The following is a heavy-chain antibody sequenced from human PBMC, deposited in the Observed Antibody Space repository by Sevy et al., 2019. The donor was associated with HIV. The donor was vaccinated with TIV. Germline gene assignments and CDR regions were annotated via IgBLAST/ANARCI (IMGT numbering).Heavy chain of an antibody. J-gene: IGHJ5*02. CDR3: ARSLAAAENWFDP. CDR2: ISGSSTTI. V-gene: IGHV3-48*01. Sequence: GGFLRLSCVGSGFTFREYSMNWVRQAPGKGLEWVSYISGSSTTIEHADSVKGRFSISRDNADNSVFLQMNRLRVEDTDDYYCARSLAAAENWFDPWGQGTLVTVSS. CDR1: GFTFREYS. D-gene: IGHD6-13*01.